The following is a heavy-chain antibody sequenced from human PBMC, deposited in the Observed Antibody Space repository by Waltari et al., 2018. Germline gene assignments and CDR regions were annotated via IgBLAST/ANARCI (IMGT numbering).Heavy chain of an antibody. Sequence: QVQLVQSGAEVKKPGASVKVSCKASGYTFTNYGISWVRQTPGQGLEWMGWDNINKGNTNCPQKFQGRVTMTTDTSTNTAYMELRSLRSDDTAVYYCARHWDYHVDVWGQGTTVTVS. V-gene: IGHV1-18*04. J-gene: IGHJ6*02. CDR1: GYTFTNYG. CDR2: DNINKGNT. CDR3: ARHWDYHVDV. D-gene: IGHD1-7*01.